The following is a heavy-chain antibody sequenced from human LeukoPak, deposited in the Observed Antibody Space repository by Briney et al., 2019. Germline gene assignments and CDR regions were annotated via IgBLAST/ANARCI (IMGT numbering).Heavy chain of an antibody. J-gene: IGHJ4*02. CDR2: TSYDGGNK. D-gene: IGHD3-9*01. V-gene: IGHV3-30*04. CDR3: ARDQPNYDILTGYYPFDY. CDR1: GFTFSSYA. Sequence: GGSLRLSCAASGFTFSSYAIHWVRQAPGKGLEWVAVTSYDGGNKYYADSVKGRFTISRENSKNTLYLEMNSLRAEDTAVYYCARDQPNYDILTGYYPFDYWGQGTLVTVSS.